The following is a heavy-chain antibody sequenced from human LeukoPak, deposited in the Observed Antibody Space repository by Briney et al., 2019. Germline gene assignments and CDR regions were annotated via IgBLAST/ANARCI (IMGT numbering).Heavy chain of an antibody. D-gene: IGHD3-3*01. CDR2: ISGSGGST. Sequence: GGSLRLSCAASGFTFSSYAMSWVRQAPGKGLEWVSAISGSGGSTYYADSVKGRFTISRDNAKNSLYLQMNSLRAEDTAVYYCAREPFWSGYYSNLHFDYWGQGTLVTVSS. CDR1: GFTFSSYA. V-gene: IGHV3-23*01. J-gene: IGHJ4*02. CDR3: AREPFWSGYYSNLHFDY.